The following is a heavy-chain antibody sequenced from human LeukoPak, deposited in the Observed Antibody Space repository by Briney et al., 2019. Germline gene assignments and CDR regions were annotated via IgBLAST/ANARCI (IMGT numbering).Heavy chain of an antibody. V-gene: IGHV3-30-3*01. D-gene: IGHD6-6*01. Sequence: PGRSLRLSCAASGFTFSSYAMHWVRQAPGKGLEWVAAISYDGSNKYYADSVKGRFTISRDNSKNTLYLQMNSLRAEDTAVYYCAKRAVPARPVGAAFDIWGQGTMVTVSS. CDR3: AKRAVPARPVGAAFDI. CDR2: ISYDGSNK. J-gene: IGHJ3*02. CDR1: GFTFSSYA.